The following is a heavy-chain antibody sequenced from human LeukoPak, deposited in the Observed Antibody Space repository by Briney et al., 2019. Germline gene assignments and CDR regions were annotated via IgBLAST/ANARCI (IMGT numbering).Heavy chain of an antibody. V-gene: IGHV3-53*05. Sequence: GGSLRLSCVASGFSSTYTSWVRQAPGKGREWVSAIYSGDSTDYADSVRRRFTISRGISKNTVYLQMNSLRPEDTAVYYCARDLWDATGCWGQGTLVTV. CDR2: IYSGDST. J-gene: IGHJ4*02. D-gene: IGHD1-14*01. CDR3: ARDLWDATGC. CDR1: GFSSTY.